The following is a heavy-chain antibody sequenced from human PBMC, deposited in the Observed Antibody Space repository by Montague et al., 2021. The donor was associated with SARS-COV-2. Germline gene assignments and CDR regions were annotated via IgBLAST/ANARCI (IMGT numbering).Heavy chain of an antibody. D-gene: IGHD1-1*01. CDR3: ARAQNICFIANCVNYFDL. J-gene: IGHJ4*02. CDR1: LHCSRGYY. V-gene: IGHV4-59*01. Sequence: SETLSLTCADSLHCSRGYYWRWTRQPPSKVQSPIGYVHYTVRTKYNPSLKTRVTLSLDTPKNHFSLRLNSVTAADTAVYYCARAQNICFIANCVNYFDLWGLGALVSVSS. CDR2: VHYTVRT.